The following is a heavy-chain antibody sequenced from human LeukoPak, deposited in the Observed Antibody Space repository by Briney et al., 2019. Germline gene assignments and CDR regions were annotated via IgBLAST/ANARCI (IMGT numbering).Heavy chain of an antibody. CDR1: GFTFSSYA. CDR2: ISGSGGST. CDR3: AKVSAAVAGTYGD. D-gene: IGHD6-19*01. Sequence: GASLRLSCAASGFTFSSYAMSWVRQAPGKGLEWVSAISGSGGSTYYADSVKGWFTISRDNSKNTLYLQMNSLRAEDTAVYYCAKVSAAVAGTYGDWGQGTLVTVSS. J-gene: IGHJ4*02. V-gene: IGHV3-23*01.